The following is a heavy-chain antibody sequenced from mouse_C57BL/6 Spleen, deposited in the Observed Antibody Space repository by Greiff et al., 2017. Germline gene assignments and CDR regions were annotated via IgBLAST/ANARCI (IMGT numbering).Heavy chain of an antibody. CDR2: INPNNGGT. CDR3: ARSDYYGSSYGMDY. J-gene: IGHJ4*01. D-gene: IGHD1-1*01. Sequence: EVQLQQSGPELVKPGASVKISCKASGYTFTDYYMNWVKQSHGKSLEWIGDINPNNGGTSYNQKFKGKATLTVDKSSSTAYMELRSLTSEDSAVYYCARSDYYGSSYGMDYWGQGTSVTVSS. V-gene: IGHV1-26*01. CDR1: GYTFTDYY.